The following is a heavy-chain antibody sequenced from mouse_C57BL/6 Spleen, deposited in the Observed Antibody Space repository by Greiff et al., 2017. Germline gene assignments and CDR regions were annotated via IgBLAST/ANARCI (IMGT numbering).Heavy chain of an antibody. Sequence: QVQLQQSGAELVKPGASVKISCKASGYAFSSYWMNWVKQRPGKGLEWIGQIYPGDGDTNYNGKFKGKATLTADKSSSTAYMQLSSLTSEDSAVYFCARGGYGNPSYWYFDVWGTGTTVTVSA. D-gene: IGHD2-10*02. CDR1: GYAFSSYW. V-gene: IGHV1-80*01. CDR2: IYPGDGDT. J-gene: IGHJ1*03. CDR3: ARGGYGNPSYWYFDV.